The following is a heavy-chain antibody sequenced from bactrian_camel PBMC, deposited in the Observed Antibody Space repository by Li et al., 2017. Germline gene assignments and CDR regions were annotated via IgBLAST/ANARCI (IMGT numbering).Heavy chain of an antibody. CDR1: GFTFRDSD. CDR2: INPDGGRYT. J-gene: IGHJ6*01. CDR3: AAEPRGSAS. V-gene: IGHV3S40*01. Sequence: VQLVESGGGSVRAEETLRLSCTASGFTFRDSDMGWYRQAPGKGLEWVSTINPDGGRYTFYADSVKGRFTMFRDNRRNTLYLQMNSLKPEDTAVYHCAAEPRGSASWGQGTQVTVS.